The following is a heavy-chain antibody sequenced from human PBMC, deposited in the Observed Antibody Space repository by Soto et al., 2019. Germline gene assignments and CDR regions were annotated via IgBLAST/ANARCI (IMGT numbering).Heavy chain of an antibody. CDR2: IYYSGTT. CDR1: GGSISSGDYY. J-gene: IGHJ6*03. CDR3: RRDKKWDYGDYYYLDV. D-gene: IGHD4-17*01. Sequence: QVQLQESGPGLVKPSQTLSLACTVSGGSISSGDYYWSWIRQHPGKGLEWIGYIYYSGTTNYNPSLRSRVTISVDTSKNQYSLKLSSVTVADTAVYYCRRDKKWDYGDYYYLDVWGKGTTVTVSS. V-gene: IGHV4-31*03.